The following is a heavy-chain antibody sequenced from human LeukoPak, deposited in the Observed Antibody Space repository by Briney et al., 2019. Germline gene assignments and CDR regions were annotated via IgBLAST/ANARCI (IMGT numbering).Heavy chain of an antibody. V-gene: IGHV1-2*02. CDR3: ARYSSGWYFDL. CDR1: GYTFTGCY. D-gene: IGHD6-19*01. J-gene: IGHJ2*01. Sequence: ASVKVSCKTSGYTFTGCYMHWVRQVPGQGLEWMGWINPNSGGTNYAQKFQGRVTMTRDTSISTAYMELTRLRSDDTAGYYCARYSSGWYFDLWGRGTLVTVSS. CDR2: INPNSGGT.